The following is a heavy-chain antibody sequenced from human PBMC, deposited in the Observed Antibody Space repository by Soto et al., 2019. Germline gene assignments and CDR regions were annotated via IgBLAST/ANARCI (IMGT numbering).Heavy chain of an antibody. V-gene: IGHV6-1*01. Sequence: QVQLQQSGPGLVKPSQTLSLTCDISGDSVSSNNAAWNWIRQSPSRGLEWLGRTYYRSKWYNDYAVSVKSRITINPDTSKNQFSLQLNSVTPEDTAVYYCVRVRYSSGGYYYHGMDVWGQGTTFTVSS. J-gene: IGHJ6*02. D-gene: IGHD6-19*01. CDR3: VRVRYSSGGYYYHGMDV. CDR1: GDSVSSNNAA. CDR2: TYYRSKWYN.